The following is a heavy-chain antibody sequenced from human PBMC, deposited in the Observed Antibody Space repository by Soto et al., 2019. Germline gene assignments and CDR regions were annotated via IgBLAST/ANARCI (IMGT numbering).Heavy chain of an antibody. Sequence: QVHLVQSGAEVKKPGASVKVSCKASGYTFTSYGITWVRQAPGQGLEWMGWISAHNGNTDYAQKIQGRVIVTRDTSTGAASMELRSLISYDTAVYYGARGRYGDYWGQGALVTVSS. V-gene: IGHV1-18*01. J-gene: IGHJ4*02. D-gene: IGHD1-1*01. CDR2: ISAHNGNT. CDR1: GYTFTSYG. CDR3: ARGRYGDY.